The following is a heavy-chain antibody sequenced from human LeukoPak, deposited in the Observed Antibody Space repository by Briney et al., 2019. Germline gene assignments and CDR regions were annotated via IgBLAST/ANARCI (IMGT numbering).Heavy chain of an antibody. CDR1: GGSISSSSYY. D-gene: IGHD3-22*01. CDR2: IYYSGST. CDR3: ARHYYDSSGYYVGSAFDI. J-gene: IGHJ3*02. Sequence: SETLSLTCTVSGGSISSSSYYWGWIRQPPGKGLEWVGTIYYSGSTYYNPSLKSRVTMSVDTSKNQFSLKLSSVTAADTAVYYCARHYYDSSGYYVGSAFDIWGQGTMVTVSS. V-gene: IGHV4-39*01.